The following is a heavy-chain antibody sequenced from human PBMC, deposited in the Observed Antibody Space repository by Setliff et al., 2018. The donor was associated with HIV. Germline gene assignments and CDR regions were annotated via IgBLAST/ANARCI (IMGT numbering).Heavy chain of an antibody. CDR1: GGSITSHY. V-gene: IGHV4-59*11. D-gene: IGHD3-22*01. Sequence: NPSETLSLTCTVSGGSITSHYWSWIRQSAGKGLEWIGQTYVSRSTAYNPSLKSRVTISLDRSKSQLSLKLTSVTAADTAVYYCAREQGRSYYDSSGFDYWGQGIPVTVSS. CDR3: AREQGRSYYDSSGFDY. CDR2: TYVSRST. J-gene: IGHJ4*02.